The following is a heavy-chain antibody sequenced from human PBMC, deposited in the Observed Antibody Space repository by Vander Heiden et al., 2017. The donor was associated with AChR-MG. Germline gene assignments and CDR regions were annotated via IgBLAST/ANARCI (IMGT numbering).Heavy chain of an antibody. Sequence: EVQLVESGGGLVQPGGSLRLSCAASGFTFSSYDMHWVRQATGKGLEWVSAIGTAGDTYYPGSVKGRFTISRENAKNSLYLQMNSLRAGDTAVYYCARGPTAAANLYYFDYWGQGTLVTVSS. V-gene: IGHV3-13*01. CDR2: IGTAGDT. CDR3: ARGPTAAANLYYFDY. D-gene: IGHD6-13*01. CDR1: GFTFSSYD. J-gene: IGHJ4*02.